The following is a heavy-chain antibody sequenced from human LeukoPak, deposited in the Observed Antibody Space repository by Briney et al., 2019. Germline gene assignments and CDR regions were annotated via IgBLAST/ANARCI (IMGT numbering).Heavy chain of an antibody. J-gene: IGHJ3*01. CDR3: ARESGWGLPHAFDL. CDR2: ISYDGNKI. D-gene: IGHD3-3*01. CDR1: GFTFNTYP. V-gene: IGHV3-30-3*01. Sequence: GGSLRLSCAASGFTFNTYPLHWVRQAPGKGLEWVTLISYDGNKIYYADSVKGRFTISRDNSKSTLYLQMNNLRAEDTAVYYCARESGWGLPHAFDLWGQGTMVAVSS.